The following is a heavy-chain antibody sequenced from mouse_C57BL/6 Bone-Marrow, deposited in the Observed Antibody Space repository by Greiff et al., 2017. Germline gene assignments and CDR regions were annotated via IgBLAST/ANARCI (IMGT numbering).Heavy chain of an antibody. D-gene: IGHD1-1*01. CDR1: GFTFSNYW. V-gene: IGHV6-3*01. CDR3: TLYGSSTLDDAMDY. CDR2: IRLKSDNYAT. J-gene: IGHJ4*01. Sequence: EVKLVESGGGLVQPGGSMKLSCVASGFTFSNYWMNWVRQSPEKGLEWVAQIRLKSDNYATHYAESVKGRFTISRDDSKSSVYLQMNNLRAEDTGIYYCTLYGSSTLDDAMDYWGQGTSVTVSS.